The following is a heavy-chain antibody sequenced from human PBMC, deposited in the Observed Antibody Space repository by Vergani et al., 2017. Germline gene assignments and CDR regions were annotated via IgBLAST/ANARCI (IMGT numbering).Heavy chain of an antibody. CDR3: ARCFRDEGMIYGGTVENWFDP. CDR1: GDAISRDTYS. J-gene: IGHJ5*02. D-gene: IGHD3-22*01. V-gene: IGHV4-30-2*03. Sequence: QLQLQESDSRLVNPSQTLSLTCTLSGDAISRDTYSWNWVRQPPGKPLEWIGSVYYSGTTYYNPSLESRVTLSMDTTKNQFSLKLKSVTAADTAVYYCARCFRDEGMIYGGTVENWFDPWGQGTLVTVSS. CDR2: VYYSGTT.